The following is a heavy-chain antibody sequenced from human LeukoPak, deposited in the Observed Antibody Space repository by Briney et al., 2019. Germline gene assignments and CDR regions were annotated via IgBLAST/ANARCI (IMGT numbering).Heavy chain of an antibody. V-gene: IGHV3-23*01. J-gene: IGHJ4*02. CDR3: AKRVDSGSYQLHFDY. CDR2: ISGSGGGT. D-gene: IGHD1-26*01. Sequence: GGSLRLSCAASGFTFTSYAMSGVRQAPGEGLEWVSAISGSGGGTYYADSVNGRFTISRDNSKNTLYLQMNSLTAEDTAVYYCAKRVDSGSYQLHFDYWGQGTLVTVSS. CDR1: GFTFTSYA.